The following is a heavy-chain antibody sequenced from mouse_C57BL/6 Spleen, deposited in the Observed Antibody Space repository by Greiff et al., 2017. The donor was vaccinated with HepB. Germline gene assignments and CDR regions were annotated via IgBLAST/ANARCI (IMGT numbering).Heavy chain of an antibody. CDR2: IYPGDGDT. CDR1: GYAFSSYW. V-gene: IGHV1-80*01. J-gene: IGHJ4*01. CDR3: ARLTGYYAMDY. Sequence: VKLQESGAELVKPGASVKISCKASGYAFSSYWMNWVKQRPGKGLEWIGQIYPGDGDTNYNGKFKGKATLTADKSSSTAYMQLSSLTSVDSALYFCARLTGYYAMDYWGQGTSVTVSS. D-gene: IGHD4-1*01.